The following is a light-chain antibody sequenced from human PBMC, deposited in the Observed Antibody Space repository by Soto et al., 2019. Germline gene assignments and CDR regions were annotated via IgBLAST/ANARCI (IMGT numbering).Light chain of an antibody. J-gene: IGKJ4*01. V-gene: IGKV3-11*01. CDR2: DAS. CDR1: QSVSSSY. Sequence: EIVLTQAPGTLSFASGERSTLSSRASQSVSSSYLAWYQQKPGQAPRLLIYDASNRATGIPARFSGSGSGTDFTLTISSLEPEDFAVYYCKQRSNWPLTFGGGTKVDIK. CDR3: KQRSNWPLT.